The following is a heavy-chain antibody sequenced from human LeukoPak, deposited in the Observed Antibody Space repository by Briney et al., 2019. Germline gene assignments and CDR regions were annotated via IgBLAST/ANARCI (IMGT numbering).Heavy chain of an antibody. D-gene: IGHD5-12*01. CDR3: ARDGRYSGYEVKLRTFDY. CDR1: GGSISTSSYY. Sequence: PSETLSLTCTVSGGSISTSSYYWGWLRQPPGKGLEWIGSVYYSGTTYYTSSLESRVTISVDTSKNQLSLKLTSVTAADTAVYYCARDGRYSGYEVKLRTFDYWGQGTLVTVSS. V-gene: IGHV4-39*07. CDR2: VYYSGTT. J-gene: IGHJ4*02.